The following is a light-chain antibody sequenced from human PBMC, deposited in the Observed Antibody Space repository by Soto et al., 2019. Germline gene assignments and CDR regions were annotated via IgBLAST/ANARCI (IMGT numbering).Light chain of an antibody. CDR2: DVS. CDR3: QQYNTFWT. V-gene: IGKV1-5*01. Sequence: MTQSPSTLSASIGDRVTITCRASQSISSWLAWYQQKPGKAPKLLIYDVSNLESGVPSRFSGSGSGTEFTLTISSLQPDDVATYYCQQYNTFWTFGQGTKVDIK. CDR1: QSISSW. J-gene: IGKJ1*01.